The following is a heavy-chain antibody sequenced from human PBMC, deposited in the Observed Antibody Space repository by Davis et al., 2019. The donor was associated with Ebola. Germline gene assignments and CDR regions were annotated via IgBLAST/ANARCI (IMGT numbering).Heavy chain of an antibody. V-gene: IGHV3-74*01. J-gene: IGHJ6*02. D-gene: IGHD4-23*01. CDR3: AREPDYGGNFAYGMDV. CDR2: INSDGSST. CDR1: GFTFSSYW. Sequence: GESLKISCAASGFTFSSYWMHWVRQAPGTGLVWVSRINSDGSSTSYADSVKGRFTISRDNAKNTLYLQMNSLRAEDTAVYYCAREPDYGGNFAYGMDVWGQGTTVTVSS.